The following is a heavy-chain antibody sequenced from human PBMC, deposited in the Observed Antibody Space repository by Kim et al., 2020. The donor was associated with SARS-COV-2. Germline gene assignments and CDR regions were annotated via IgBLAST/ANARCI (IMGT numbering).Heavy chain of an antibody. CDR2: IDPSDSYT. Sequence: GESLKISCKGSGYSFTSYWISWVRQMPGKGLEWMGRIDPSDSYTNYSPSFQGHVTIPADKSISTAYLQWSSLKASDTAMYYCARHGDDSDSFDIWGQGTMVTVSS. CDR1: GYSFTSYW. D-gene: IGHD2-21*02. CDR3: ARHGDDSDSFDI. V-gene: IGHV5-10-1*01. J-gene: IGHJ3*02.